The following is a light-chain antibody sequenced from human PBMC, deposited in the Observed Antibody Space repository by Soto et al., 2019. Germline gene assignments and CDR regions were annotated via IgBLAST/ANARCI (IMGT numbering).Light chain of an antibody. Sequence: QSALTQPPSASGSPGQSVTISCSGTSSDIGDYDYVSWYQQHPGKVPKLIISEVNMRPSGVPDRFSASKSGNTASLTVSGLQAEDGAHYYCTSYSGTNKLLFGGGTKVTVL. CDR1: SSDIGDYDY. V-gene: IGLV2-8*01. J-gene: IGLJ2*01. CDR2: EVN. CDR3: TSYSGTNKLL.